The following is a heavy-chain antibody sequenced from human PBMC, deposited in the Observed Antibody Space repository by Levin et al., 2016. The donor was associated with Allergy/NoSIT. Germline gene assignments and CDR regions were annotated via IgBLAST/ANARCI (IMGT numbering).Heavy chain of an antibody. J-gene: IGHJ4*02. D-gene: IGHD3-22*01. CDR1: GGSISSGDYY. CDR2: IYYSGST. V-gene: IGHV4-30-4*01. CDR3: ARATYYYDSRAFDY. Sequence: SETLSLTCTVSGGSISSGDYYWSWIRQPPGKGLEWIGYIYYSGSTYYNPSLKSRVTISVDTSKNQFSLKLSSVTAADTAVYYCARATYYYDSRAFDYWGQGTLVTVSS.